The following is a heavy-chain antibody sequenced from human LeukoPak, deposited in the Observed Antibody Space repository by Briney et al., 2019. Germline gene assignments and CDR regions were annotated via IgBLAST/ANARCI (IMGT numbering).Heavy chain of an antibody. CDR2: ISWNSGSI. CDR3: AKDPSGSYGL. Sequence: GGSLRLSCTASGFTFDDYAMHWVRQAPGKGLEWVSGISWNSGSIGYADSVKGRFTISRDNTKNSLYLQMNSLRAEDTALYYCAKDPSGSYGLWGQGTLVTVSS. J-gene: IGHJ4*02. V-gene: IGHV3-9*01. D-gene: IGHD1-26*01. CDR1: GFTFDDYA.